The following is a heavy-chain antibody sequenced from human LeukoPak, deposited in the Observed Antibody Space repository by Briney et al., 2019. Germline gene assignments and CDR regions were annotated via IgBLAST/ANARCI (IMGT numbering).Heavy chain of an antibody. J-gene: IGHJ4*02. CDR1: GGSINSISFY. CDR3: ARRPRGLRYYFDY. CDR2: IYYSGST. D-gene: IGHD5-12*01. V-gene: IGHV4-39*01. Sequence: SETLSLTCTVAGGSINSISFYGGWIRQPPGKGLEWIGSIYYSGSTYYNPSLKSRVSISVDTSKNQFSLKLSSVTAADTAVYYCARRPRGLRYYFDYWGQGTLVTVSS.